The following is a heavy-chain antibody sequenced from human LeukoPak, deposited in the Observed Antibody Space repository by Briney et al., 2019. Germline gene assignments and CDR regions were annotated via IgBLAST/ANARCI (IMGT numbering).Heavy chain of an antibody. V-gene: IGHV1-69*13. CDR3: ATRGQEAAAGTVYYYYYYGMDV. Sequence: SVKVSCKASGGTFSSYAISWVRQASGQGLEWMGGIIPIFGTANYAQKFQGRVTITADESTSTAYMELSSLRSEDTAVYYCATRGQEAAAGTVYYYYYYGMDVWGQGTTVTVSS. CDR2: IIPIFGTA. D-gene: IGHD6-13*01. J-gene: IGHJ6*02. CDR1: GGTFSSYA.